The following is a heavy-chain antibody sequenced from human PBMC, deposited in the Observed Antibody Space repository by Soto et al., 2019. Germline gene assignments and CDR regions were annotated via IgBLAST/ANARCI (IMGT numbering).Heavy chain of an antibody. CDR2: INTENGNT. CDR1: GFSFSDNL. Sequence: QVQLVQSGAEVRKPGASVNISCRASGFSFSDNLINWVRQAPGQSLEWMGWINTENGNTKYSQTVQDRVTLSRHSSASIAYVEVSHLTSEDTAVNYCARDILSVGPRANDAFDVWGQGTMVTVSS. D-gene: IGHD2-8*02. V-gene: IGHV1-3*04. CDR3: ARDILSVGPRANDAFDV. J-gene: IGHJ3*01.